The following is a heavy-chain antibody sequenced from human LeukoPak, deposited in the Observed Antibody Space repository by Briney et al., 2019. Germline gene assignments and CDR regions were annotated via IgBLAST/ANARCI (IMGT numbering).Heavy chain of an antibody. Sequence: GGSLRLSCAASGFTFGSYAMSWVRQAPGKGLEWVSGISVSGDTTYYPDSVKGRFTISRDNSKNTLYLHMNTLRAEDTAVYYCAKFIASSWSGSYFDYWGQGTLVTVSS. CDR1: GFTFGSYA. V-gene: IGHV3-23*01. CDR3: AKFIASSWSGSYFDY. J-gene: IGHJ4*02. D-gene: IGHD6-13*01. CDR2: ISVSGDTT.